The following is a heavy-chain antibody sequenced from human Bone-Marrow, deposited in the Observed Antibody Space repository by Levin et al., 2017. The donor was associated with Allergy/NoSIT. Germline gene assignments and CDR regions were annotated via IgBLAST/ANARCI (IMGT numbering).Heavy chain of an antibody. D-gene: IGHD3-22*01. CDR3: ARDFYYDSTSYYAY. J-gene: IGHJ4*02. Sequence: GESLKISCKGSGYSFKSHGITWVRQAPGQGLEYVGWISTYNENTNYAQKLQGRVTVTVDTSTSTVYMELRNLRSDDTAVYYCARDFYYDSTSYYAYWCQGTLVTVSS. CDR2: ISTYNENT. CDR1: GYSFKSHG. V-gene: IGHV1-18*01.